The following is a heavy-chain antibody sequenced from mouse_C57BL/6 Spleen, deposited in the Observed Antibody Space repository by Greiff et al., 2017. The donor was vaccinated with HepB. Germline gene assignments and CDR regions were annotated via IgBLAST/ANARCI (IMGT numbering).Heavy chain of an antibody. CDR2: IDPSDSYT. Sequence: QVQLQQPGAELVMPGASVKLSCKASGYTFTSYWMHWVKQRPGQGLEWIGEIDPSDSYTNYNQKFKGKSTLTVDKSYSTAYMQLSSLTSEDSAVYYCARRSSYYFDYWGQGTTLTVSS. CDR1: GYTFTSYW. CDR3: ARRSSYYFDY. D-gene: IGHD1-1*01. J-gene: IGHJ2*01. V-gene: IGHV1-69*01.